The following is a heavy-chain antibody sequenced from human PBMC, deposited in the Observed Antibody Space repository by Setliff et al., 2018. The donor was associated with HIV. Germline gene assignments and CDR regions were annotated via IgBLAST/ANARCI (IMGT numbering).Heavy chain of an antibody. V-gene: IGHV4-39*01. D-gene: IGHD3-22*01. Sequence: KTSETLSLTCTVSGGCISSSSYYWGWIRQPPGKGLEWIGNIYYSGSTYYNPSLKSRVTISVDTSENQFSLRLNSVTAADTAVYYCARYRYYYDSSGYGRWFDPWGQGTLVTVSS. CDR1: GGCISSSSYY. CDR2: IYYSGST. CDR3: ARYRYYYDSSGYGRWFDP. J-gene: IGHJ5*02.